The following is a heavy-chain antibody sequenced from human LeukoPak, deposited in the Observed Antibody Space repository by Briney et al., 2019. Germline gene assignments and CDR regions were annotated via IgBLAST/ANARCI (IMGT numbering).Heavy chain of an antibody. CDR3: AKGPSPYYDILTGYCDY. J-gene: IGHJ4*02. D-gene: IGHD3-9*01. CDR1: GFTFDDYA. V-gene: IGHV3-9*01. CDR2: IIWNSGSI. Sequence: PGGSLRLSCAASGFTFDDYAMHWVRQAPGKGLEWVSGIIWNSGSIGYADSVKGRFTISRDNAKNSLYLQMNSLRAEDTALYYCAKGPSPYYDILTGYCDYWGQGALVTVSS.